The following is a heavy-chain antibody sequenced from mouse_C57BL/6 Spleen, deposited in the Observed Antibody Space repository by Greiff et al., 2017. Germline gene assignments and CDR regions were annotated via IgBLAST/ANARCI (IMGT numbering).Heavy chain of an antibody. J-gene: IGHJ3*01. D-gene: IGHD2-1*01. Sequence: QVQLQQPGAELVRPGSSVKLSCKASGYTFTSYWMDWVKQRPGQGLEWIGNIYPSDSETHYNQKFKDKATLTVDKSSSTAYMQLSSLTSEDSAVYYCARRGNYYLAWFAYWGQGTLVTVSA. CDR1: GYTFTSYW. CDR2: IYPSDSET. CDR3: ARRGNYYLAWFAY. V-gene: IGHV1-61*01.